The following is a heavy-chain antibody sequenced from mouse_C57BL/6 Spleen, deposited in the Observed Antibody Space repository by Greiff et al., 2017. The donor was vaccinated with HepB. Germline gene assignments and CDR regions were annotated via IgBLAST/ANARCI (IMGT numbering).Heavy chain of an antibody. J-gene: IGHJ3*01. CDR1: GYTLTDYY. CDR3: ARGSGYLAWFAY. Sequence: EVQLQQSGPELVKPGASVKISCKASGYTLTDYYMNWVKQSHGKSLEWIGDINPNNGGTSYNQKFKGKATLTVDKSSSTAYMELRSLTSEDSAVYYCARGSGYLAWFAYWGQGTLVTVSA. D-gene: IGHD3-2*02. V-gene: IGHV1-26*01. CDR2: INPNNGGT.